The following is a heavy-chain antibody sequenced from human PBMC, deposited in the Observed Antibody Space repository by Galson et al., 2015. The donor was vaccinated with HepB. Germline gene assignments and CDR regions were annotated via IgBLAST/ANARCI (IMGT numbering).Heavy chain of an antibody. CDR3: AKQDTPYSDAFDV. J-gene: IGHJ3*01. V-gene: IGHV4-39*01. CDR2: VHDTGTT. CDR1: GASISSSTYY. Sequence: LSLTCAVSGASISSSTYYWGWIRQPPGKGLGWIGSVHDTGTTFYSPSLKSRVTMSINTSKNQFSLRLTSVTAADTAVYFCAKQDTPYSDAFDVWGQGTMVTVSS. D-gene: IGHD2-21*01.